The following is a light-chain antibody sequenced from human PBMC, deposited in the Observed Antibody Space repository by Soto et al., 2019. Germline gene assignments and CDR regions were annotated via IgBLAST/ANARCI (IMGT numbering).Light chain of an antibody. CDR2: EVS. CDR1: SSDVGGYNY. V-gene: IGLV2-8*01. Sequence: QSVLTQPPSASGSPGQSVTISCTGTSSDVGGYNYVSWYQQYPGTAPRLMIYEVSKRPSGVPDRFSGSKSGNTASLTVSGLQAEDEADYYCSSYAGSNNVVFGGGTKLTVL. J-gene: IGLJ2*01. CDR3: SSYAGSNNVV.